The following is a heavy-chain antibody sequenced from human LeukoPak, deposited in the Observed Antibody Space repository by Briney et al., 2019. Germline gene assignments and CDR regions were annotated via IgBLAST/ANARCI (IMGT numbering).Heavy chain of an antibody. V-gene: IGHV3-30-3*01. Sequence: GGSLRLSCAASGFTFSSYAMHWVRQAPGKGLEWVAVISYDGSNKYYADSVKGRFTISRDNSKNTLYLQMNSLRAEDTAVYYCARDRGSNWFTYYFDYWGQGTLVTVSS. CDR3: ARDRGSNWFTYYFDY. J-gene: IGHJ4*02. D-gene: IGHD6-13*01. CDR1: GFTFSSYA. CDR2: ISYDGSNK.